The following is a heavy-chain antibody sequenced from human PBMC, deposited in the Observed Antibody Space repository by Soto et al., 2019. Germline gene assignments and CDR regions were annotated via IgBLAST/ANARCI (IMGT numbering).Heavy chain of an antibody. CDR2: MNPNSGNT. Sequence: ASVKVSCKASGYTFTSYDINWVRQAAGQGLEWMGWMNPNSGNTGYAQKFQGRVTMTRNTSISTAYMELSSLRSEDTAVYYRARGFDYDFWSGYGYYYYYYMAVWGKGTTVTVSS. CDR3: ARGFDYDFWSGYGYYYYYYMAV. J-gene: IGHJ6*03. CDR1: GYTFTSYD. V-gene: IGHV1-8*01. D-gene: IGHD3-3*01.